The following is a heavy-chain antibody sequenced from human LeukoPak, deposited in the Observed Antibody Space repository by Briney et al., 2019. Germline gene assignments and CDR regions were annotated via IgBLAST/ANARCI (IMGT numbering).Heavy chain of an antibody. D-gene: IGHD3-10*01. CDR2: IPGSAGST. CDR1: GFTFSTYA. V-gene: IGHV3-23*01. CDR3: ARRGDFDY. Sequence: GGSLRLSCAASGFTFSTYAMHWVRQAPGKGLEWVSAIPGSAGSTYYADSVKGRFTISRDNSKNTLYLQMNSLRIEDTAIYYCARRGDFDYWGQGALVTVSS. J-gene: IGHJ4*02.